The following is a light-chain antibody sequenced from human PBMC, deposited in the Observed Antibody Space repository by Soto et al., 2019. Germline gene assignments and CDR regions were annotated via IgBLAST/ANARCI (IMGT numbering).Light chain of an antibody. CDR1: ESVSSNY. V-gene: IGKV3-20*01. CDR2: GAS. Sequence: EIVLTQSPGTLSLSPGERATLSCRASESVSSNYLAWYQQKPGQAPRLLIYGASSRATGIPDRFSGSGSGTDFTLTISRLEPEDFAVYYCQQCGISPRTFGQGTKVEIK. CDR3: QQCGISPRT. J-gene: IGKJ1*01.